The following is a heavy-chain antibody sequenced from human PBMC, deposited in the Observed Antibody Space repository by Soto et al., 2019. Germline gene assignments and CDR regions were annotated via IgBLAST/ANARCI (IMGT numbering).Heavy chain of an antibody. CDR2: ISSSSSTI. CDR1: GFTFSSYS. CDR3: ARGIHSPRQLVPVPEWLRGRADAFDI. J-gene: IGHJ3*02. D-gene: IGHD5-12*01. V-gene: IGHV3-48*01. Sequence: GGSLRLSCAASGFTFSSYSMNWVRQAPGKGLEWVSYISSSSSTIYYADSVKGRFTISRDNAKTSLYLQMNSLRAEDTAVYYCARGIHSPRQLVPVPEWLRGRADAFDIWGQGTMVTVSS.